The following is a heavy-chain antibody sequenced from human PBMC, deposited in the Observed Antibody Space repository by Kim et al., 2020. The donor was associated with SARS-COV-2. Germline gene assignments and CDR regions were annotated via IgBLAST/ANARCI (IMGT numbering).Heavy chain of an antibody. V-gene: IGHV4-39*01. J-gene: IGHJ1*01. CDR2: IYYSGST. D-gene: IGHD6-13*01. Sequence: SETLSLTCTVSGGSISSSSYYWGWIRQPPGKGLEWIGSIYYSGSTYYNPSLKSRVTISVDTSKNQFSLKLSSVTAADTAVYYCATGGSSWHYFQHWGQGTLVTVSS. CDR1: GGSISSSSYY. CDR3: ATGGSSWHYFQH.